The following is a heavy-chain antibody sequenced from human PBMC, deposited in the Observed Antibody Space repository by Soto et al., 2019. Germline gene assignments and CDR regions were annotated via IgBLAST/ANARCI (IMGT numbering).Heavy chain of an antibody. CDR1: GFTFSSYW. Sequence: LRLSCAASGFTFSSYWMHWVRQAPGKGLVWVSRINSDGSSTNYADSVKGRFTISRDNAKNTLYLQMNSLRVEDTAVYYCSRVGGSTWHWGQGTLVTVAS. J-gene: IGHJ4*02. V-gene: IGHV3-74*01. CDR2: INSDGSST. CDR3: SRVGGSTWH. D-gene: IGHD1-26*01.